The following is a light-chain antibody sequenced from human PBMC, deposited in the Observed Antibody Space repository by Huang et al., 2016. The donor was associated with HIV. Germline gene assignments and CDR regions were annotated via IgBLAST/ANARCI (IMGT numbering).Light chain of an antibody. CDR2: KAS. Sequence: DIQLTQSPSILSASVGGRVTITCRASQTVHSWLAWYQQRPGKAPKLRIYKASKLESGVSSNFSGSGSGAEYTLTISSLQTDDFATYYCQQYKTYPWSFGQGTTVDI. CDR1: QTVHSW. CDR3: QQYKTYPWS. V-gene: IGKV1-5*03. J-gene: IGKJ1*01.